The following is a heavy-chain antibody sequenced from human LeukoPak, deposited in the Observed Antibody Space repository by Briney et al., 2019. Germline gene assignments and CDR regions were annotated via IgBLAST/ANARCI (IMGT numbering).Heavy chain of an antibody. Sequence: PGESLRLSCAASGFTFSSYPMHWVRQAPGKGLEWVAVIGHDGINKFYTDSVKGRFTISRDDSKNTLYLQMDSLRPEDTAPYHSARDFLREAPDYFDQWGQGTLVTVSS. CDR1: GFTFSSYP. CDR3: ARDFLREAPDYFDQ. D-gene: IGHD3-10*01. V-gene: IGHV3-30*14. CDR2: IGHDGINK. J-gene: IGHJ4*02.